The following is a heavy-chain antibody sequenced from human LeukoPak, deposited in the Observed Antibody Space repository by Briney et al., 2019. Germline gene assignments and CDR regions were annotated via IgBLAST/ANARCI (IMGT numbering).Heavy chain of an antibody. D-gene: IGHD2-15*01. Sequence: GGSLRLSCAASGFTFRNYGMTWVRQAPGEGLEWVAVISGGGSYTNYADSVKGRFTISRDNAKNSLYLQMNSLRAEDTAFYYCAREGVVVGRDFDYWGQGTLVTVSS. CDR1: GFTFRNYG. J-gene: IGHJ4*02. V-gene: IGHV3-21*01. CDR3: AREGVVVGRDFDY. CDR2: ISGGGSYT.